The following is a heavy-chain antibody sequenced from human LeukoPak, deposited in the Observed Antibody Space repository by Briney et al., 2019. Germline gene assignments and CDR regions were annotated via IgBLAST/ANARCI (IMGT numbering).Heavy chain of an antibody. V-gene: IGHV1-46*01. CDR3: ARDLDSGSYQEY. CDR2: ISPGGGST. CDR1: GYTFTSYA. J-gene: IGHJ4*02. D-gene: IGHD1-26*01. Sequence: EASVKVSCKASGYTFTSYAMHWVRQAPGQGLEWMGIISPGGGSTSYAQKFQGRVTMTRDMSTSTVYMELSSLRSEDTAVYYCARDLDSGSYQEYWGQGTLVTVSS.